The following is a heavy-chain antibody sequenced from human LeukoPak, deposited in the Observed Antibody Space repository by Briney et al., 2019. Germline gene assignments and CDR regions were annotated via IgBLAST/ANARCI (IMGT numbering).Heavy chain of an antibody. CDR3: AKDEKGYYHDTSGYPDAFDI. D-gene: IGHD3-22*01. V-gene: IGHV1-3*01. J-gene: IGHJ3*02. CDR2: INAGNGNT. CDR1: GYDFTSYA. Sequence: ASVKVSCTASGYDFTSYAMHWVRQAPGQRPEWMGWINAGNGNTKYSQKFQDRVTVTRDTSTSTAYMELSSLRSEDTAVYYCAKDEKGYYHDTSGYPDAFDIWGQGTMVTVSS.